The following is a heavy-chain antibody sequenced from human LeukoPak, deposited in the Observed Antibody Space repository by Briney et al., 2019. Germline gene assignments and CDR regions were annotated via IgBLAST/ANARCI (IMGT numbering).Heavy chain of an antibody. D-gene: IGHD5-18*01. CDR1: GYSFTSYW. CDR3: ARHGVRGYTNGYFDY. Sequence: GESLKISCKGSGYSFTSYWIGWVRQRPGKGLEWMGIIYPGDSDTRYSPSFQGQVTLSADKSISTAYLQWSSLKGSDTAMYYCARHGVRGYTNGYFDYWGQGTLVTVSS. J-gene: IGHJ4*02. V-gene: IGHV5-51*01. CDR2: IYPGDSDT.